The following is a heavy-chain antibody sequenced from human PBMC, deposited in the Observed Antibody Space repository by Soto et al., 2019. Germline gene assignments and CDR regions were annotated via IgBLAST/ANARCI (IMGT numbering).Heavy chain of an antibody. J-gene: IGHJ3*02. CDR2: IYYSGST. Sequence: SETLSLPCTVSGGSISSGGYYWCWFRQHPGKGLEWIGYIYYSGSTYYNPSLKSRVTISVDTSKNQFSLKLSSVTAADTAVYYCARGGRSLVHVGELSSTDDAFDIWGQGTMVTVSS. CDR1: GGSISSGGYY. V-gene: IGHV4-31*03. CDR3: ARGGRSLVHVGELSSTDDAFDI. D-gene: IGHD3-16*02.